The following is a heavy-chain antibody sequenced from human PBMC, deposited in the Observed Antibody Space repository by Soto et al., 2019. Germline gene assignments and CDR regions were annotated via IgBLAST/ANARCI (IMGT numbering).Heavy chain of an antibody. CDR3: ARDRSRKSALGVAAGLDAFDI. CDR1: GDSVSSNSAA. D-gene: IGHD6-13*01. J-gene: IGHJ3*02. CDR2: TYYRSKWYN. V-gene: IGHV6-1*01. Sequence: PSQTLSLTCAISGDSVSSNSAAWNWIRQSPSRGLEWLGRTYYRSKWYNDYAVSVKSRITINPDTSKNQFSLQLNSVTPEDTAVYYCARDRSRKSALGVAAGLDAFDIWGQGTMVTVSS.